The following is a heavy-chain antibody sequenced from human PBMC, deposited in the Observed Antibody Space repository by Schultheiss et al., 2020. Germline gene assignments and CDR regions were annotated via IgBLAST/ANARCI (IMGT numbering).Heavy chain of an antibody. J-gene: IGHJ4*02. CDR2: ISSSGSTI. CDR3: AKDIRYQYYYDSSGAYAAFDY. CDR1: GFTFSSYA. Sequence: GGSLRLSCAASGFTFSSYAMSWVRQAPGKGLEWVSYISSSGSTIYYADSVKGRFTISRDNAKNSLYLQMNSLRAEDTALYYCAKDIRYQYYYDSSGAYAAFDYWGQGTLVTVSS. D-gene: IGHD3-22*01. V-gene: IGHV3-48*04.